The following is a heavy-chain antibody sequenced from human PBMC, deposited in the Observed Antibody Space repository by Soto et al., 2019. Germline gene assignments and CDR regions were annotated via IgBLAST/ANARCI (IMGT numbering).Heavy chain of an antibody. CDR1: GGSISSYY. CDR3: ARARQGSSPDYYYYYMDV. Sequence: PSETLSLTCTVSGGSISSYYWSWIRQPPGKGLEWIGYIYYSGSTNYNPSLKSRVTISVDTSKNQFSLKLSSVTAADTAVYYCARARQGSSPDYYYYYMDVWGKGTTVTVS. J-gene: IGHJ6*03. D-gene: IGHD6-6*01. V-gene: IGHV4-59*01. CDR2: IYYSGST.